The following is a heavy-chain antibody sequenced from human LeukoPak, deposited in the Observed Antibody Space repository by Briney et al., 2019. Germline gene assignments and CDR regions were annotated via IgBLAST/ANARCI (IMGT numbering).Heavy chain of an antibody. CDR2: MNPNSGNT. CDR1: GYTFTSYD. V-gene: IGHV1-8*01. D-gene: IGHD6-19*01. J-gene: IGHJ3*02. CDR3: AKDEIGGAGTGAFDI. Sequence: ASVKVSCKPSGYTFTSYDINWVRQATGQGLEWMGWMNPNSGNTGYAQKFQGRVTMTTDTSTSTAYMELTGLRSDDTAVYYCAKDEIGGAGTGAFDIWGQGTMVTVSS.